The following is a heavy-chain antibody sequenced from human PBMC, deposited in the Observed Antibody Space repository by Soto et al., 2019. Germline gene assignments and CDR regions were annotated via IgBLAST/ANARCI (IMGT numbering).Heavy chain of an antibody. CDR2: IIPIFGTA. Sequence: QVQLVQSGAEVKKPGSSVKVSCKASGGTFSSYAISWVRQAPGQGLEWMGGIIPIFGTANYAQKFQGRVTITADEYTSTAYMELSRLRSEDTAVYYCASPPTAMVIGGYYYYGMDVWGQGTTVTVSS. J-gene: IGHJ6*02. CDR1: GGTFSSYA. D-gene: IGHD5-18*01. CDR3: ASPPTAMVIGGYYYYGMDV. V-gene: IGHV1-69*01.